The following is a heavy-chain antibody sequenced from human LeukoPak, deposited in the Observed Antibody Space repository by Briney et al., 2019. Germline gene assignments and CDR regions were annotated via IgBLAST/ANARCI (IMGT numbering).Heavy chain of an antibody. Sequence: GASVKVSCKASGGTFSSYAISWVRQAPGQGLEWMGGIIPIFGTANYAQKFQGRVTITADKSTSTAYMELSSLRSEDTAVYYCARNDILTGYYSFDYWGQGTLVTVSS. V-gene: IGHV1-69*06. J-gene: IGHJ4*02. CDR3: ARNDILTGYYSFDY. D-gene: IGHD3-9*01. CDR1: GGTFSSYA. CDR2: IIPIFGTA.